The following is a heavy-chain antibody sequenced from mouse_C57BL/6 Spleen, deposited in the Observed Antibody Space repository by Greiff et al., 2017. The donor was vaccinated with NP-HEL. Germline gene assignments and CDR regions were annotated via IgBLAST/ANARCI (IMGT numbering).Heavy chain of an antibody. D-gene: IGHD1-1*01. Sequence: QVQLQQPGAELVKPGASVKLSCKASGYTFTSYWMQWVKQRPGQGLEWIGEIDPSDSYTNYNQKFKGKATLTVDPSSSTAYMQLSSLTSEDSAVYYCARSYYGSSLYYAMDYWGQGTSVTVSS. CDR1: GYTFTSYW. V-gene: IGHV1-50*01. J-gene: IGHJ4*01. CDR2: IDPSDSYT. CDR3: ARSYYGSSLYYAMDY.